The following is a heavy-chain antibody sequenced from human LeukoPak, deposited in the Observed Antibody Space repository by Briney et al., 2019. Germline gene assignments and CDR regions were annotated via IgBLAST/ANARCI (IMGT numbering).Heavy chain of an antibody. CDR3: TSWGGVDYGDYPFDY. CDR2: IRSKANNYAT. D-gene: IGHD4-17*01. J-gene: IGHJ4*02. CDR1: GFTFSGAA. Sequence: GGSLRLSCAASGFTFSGAAIHWVRQASGKGQEWVGRIRSKANNYATAYAASVKGRFTISRDDSKNTAYLQMNSLKTEDTAVYYCTSWGGVDYGDYPFDYWGQGTLVTVSS. V-gene: IGHV3-73*01.